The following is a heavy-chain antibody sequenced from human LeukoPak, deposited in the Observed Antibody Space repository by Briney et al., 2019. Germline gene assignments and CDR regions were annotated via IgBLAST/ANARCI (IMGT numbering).Heavy chain of an antibody. V-gene: IGHV3-48*03. Sequence: GGSLRLSCAASGFTFSNHEMNWVRQAPGKGLEWVSYISSSGSTIYYADSVKGRFTISRDNAKNSLYLQMNSLRAEDTAVYYCARDPRGIAAADDAFDIWGQGTMVTVSS. CDR1: GFTFSNHE. D-gene: IGHD6-13*01. CDR3: ARDPRGIAAADDAFDI. CDR2: ISSSGSTI. J-gene: IGHJ3*02.